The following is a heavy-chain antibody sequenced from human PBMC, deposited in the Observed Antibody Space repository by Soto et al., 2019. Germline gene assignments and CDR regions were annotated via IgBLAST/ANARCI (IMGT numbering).Heavy chain of an antibody. V-gene: IGHV4-31*03. CDR1: GGSISSGGYY. Sequence: SETLSLTCTVSGGSISSGGYYWSWIRQHPGKGLEWIGYIYYSGSTYYNSSLKSRVTISVDTSKNQFSLKLSSVTAADTAVYYCARWLQFKRTSFDYWGQGTLVTVSS. J-gene: IGHJ4*02. CDR3: ARWLQFKRTSFDY. D-gene: IGHD5-12*01. CDR2: IYYSGST.